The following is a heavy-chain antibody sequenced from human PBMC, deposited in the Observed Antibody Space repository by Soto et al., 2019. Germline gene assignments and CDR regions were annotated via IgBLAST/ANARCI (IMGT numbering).Heavy chain of an antibody. CDR1: GGSISSYY. D-gene: IGHD6-13*01. Sequence: PSETLSLTCTVSGGSISSYYWSWIRQPPGKGLEWIGYIYYSGSTNYNPSLKSRVTISVDTSKNQFSLKLSSVTAADTAVYYCARDTGSSWYFDYWGQGTLVTVSS. CDR3: ARDTGSSWYFDY. CDR2: IYYSGST. V-gene: IGHV4-59*01. J-gene: IGHJ4*02.